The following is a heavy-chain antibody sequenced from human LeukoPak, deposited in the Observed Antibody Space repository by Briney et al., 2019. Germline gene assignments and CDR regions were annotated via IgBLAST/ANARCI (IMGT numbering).Heavy chain of an antibody. CDR1: GFTFSSYA. D-gene: IGHD3-22*01. V-gene: IGHV3-23*01. Sequence: GGPLRLSCAASGFTFSSYAMSWVRQAPGKGLEWVSAISGSGGSTYYADSVKGRFTISRDNSKNTLYLQMNSLRAEDTAVYYCAKDLYDSSGYYFGYWGQGTLVTVSS. J-gene: IGHJ4*02. CDR2: ISGSGGST. CDR3: AKDLYDSSGYYFGY.